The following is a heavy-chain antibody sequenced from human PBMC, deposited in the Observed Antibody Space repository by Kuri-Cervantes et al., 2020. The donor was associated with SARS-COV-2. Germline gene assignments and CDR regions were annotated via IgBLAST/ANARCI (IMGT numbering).Heavy chain of an antibody. D-gene: IGHD3-22*01. CDR3: ASEAKTYYYDEGGV. J-gene: IGHJ6*02. V-gene: IGHV3-33*01. CDR1: GFTFSSYG. Sequence: LTCAASGFTFSSYGMHWVRQAPGKGLEWVAVIWYDGSNKYYADSVKGRFTISRDNSKNTLYLQMNSLRAEDTAVYYCASEAKTYYYDEGGVWGQGTTVTVSS. CDR2: IWYDGSNK.